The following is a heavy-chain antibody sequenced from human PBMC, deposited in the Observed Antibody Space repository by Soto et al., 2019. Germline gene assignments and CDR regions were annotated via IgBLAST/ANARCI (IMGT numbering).Heavy chain of an antibody. CDR2: IHSGDSNA. CDR3: ATWSSSHWFDX. J-gene: IGHJ4*02. CDR1: GYSFSTYS. V-gene: IGHV5-51*01. Sequence: GESLKISCKGSGYSFSTYSIGWVRQMPGKGLELMVNIHSGDSNARYSPSFQGQVTISVDKSISTAYLQWNSLKSSDTALYYCATWSSSHWFDXWGQGTLVTVSX. D-gene: IGHD2-2*01.